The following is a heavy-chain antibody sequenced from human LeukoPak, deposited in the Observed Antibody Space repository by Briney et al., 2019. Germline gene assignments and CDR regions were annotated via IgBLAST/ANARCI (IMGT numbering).Heavy chain of an antibody. CDR2: INHSGST. CDR3: ATQTPLTQGSNYYYYYYMDV. J-gene: IGHJ6*03. CDR1: GGSISSYY. Sequence: PSETLSLTCTVSGGSISSYYWSWIRQPPGKGLEWIGEINHSGSTNYNPSLKSRVTISVDTSKNQFSLKLSSVTAADTAVYYCATQTPLTQGSNYYYYYYMDVWGKGTTVTVSS. V-gene: IGHV4-34*01.